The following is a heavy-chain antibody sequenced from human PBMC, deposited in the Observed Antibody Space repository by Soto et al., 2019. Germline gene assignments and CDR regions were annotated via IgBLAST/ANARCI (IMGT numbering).Heavy chain of an antibody. J-gene: IGHJ6*02. D-gene: IGHD4-17*01. Sequence: QVQLVESGGGLVQPGRSLRLSCVVSGFTFSNYGMHWVRQAPGKGLEWVADIWYDGRGQRYAGSGQGRFTISRDNYKNTLYLQINSLRVEDTAVYYCAKDEVSRKYYGHSLDVWGQGTTVTVSS. CDR3: AKDEVSRKYYGHSLDV. V-gene: IGHV3-33*03. CDR2: IWYDGRGQ. CDR1: GFTFSNYG.